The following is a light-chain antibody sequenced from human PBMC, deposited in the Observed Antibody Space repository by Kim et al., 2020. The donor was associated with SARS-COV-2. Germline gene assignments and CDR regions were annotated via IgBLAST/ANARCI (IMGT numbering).Light chain of an antibody. CDR1: SSNIGIHY. CDR2: VNT. V-gene: IGLV1-51*01. J-gene: IGLJ3*02. Sequence: GQKVTISCSGRSSNIGIHYVSWDQQLPGTAPKLLIYVNTNRPSGIPDRFSGSNSGTSATLVITGLQTGDEADYYCGTWDSSLSAWVFGGGTQLTVL. CDR3: GTWDSSLSAWV.